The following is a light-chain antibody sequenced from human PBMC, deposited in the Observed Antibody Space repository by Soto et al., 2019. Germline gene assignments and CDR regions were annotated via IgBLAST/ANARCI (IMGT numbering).Light chain of an antibody. V-gene: IGKV3-20*01. CDR1: QSLSGNY. CDR2: RAS. CDR3: QQYGKSWWT. J-gene: IGKJ1*01. Sequence: TVLTQSPGTLSLSPGERATLSCRASQSLSGNYLAWYQQKPGRAPRVLIYRASIRATGIPDRFSGSGSGTDFTLTISRLEPVDVAVYYGQQYGKSWWTFGQGTKV.